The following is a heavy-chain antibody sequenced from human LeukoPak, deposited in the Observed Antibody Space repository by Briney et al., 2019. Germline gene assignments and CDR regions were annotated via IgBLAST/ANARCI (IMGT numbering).Heavy chain of an antibody. Sequence: SQTLSLTCAISGDSVSSNSASWNWIRQSPSRGLEWLGRTYYTSKWNSDYAESVKSRITINPDTSKNQFSLHLNSVTPEDTAVYYCARDPDSSYEWGPFDPWGQGILVIVSA. J-gene: IGHJ5*02. D-gene: IGHD1-26*01. CDR1: GDSVSSNSAS. CDR2: TYYTSKWNS. V-gene: IGHV6-1*01. CDR3: ARDPDSSYEWGPFDP.